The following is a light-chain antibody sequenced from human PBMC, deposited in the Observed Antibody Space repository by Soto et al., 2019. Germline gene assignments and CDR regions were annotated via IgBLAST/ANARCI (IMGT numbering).Light chain of an antibody. J-gene: IGKJ1*01. CDR2: KAS. CDR3: QHYNSYSEA. Sequence: IPMTQAPSTLSPSLRDRVPITCRASQTISSWLAWYQQKPGKAPKLLIYKASTLKSGVPSRFSGSGSGTEFTLTISSLQPDDFATYYCQHYNSYSEAFGQGTKVDIK. CDR1: QTISSW. V-gene: IGKV1-5*03.